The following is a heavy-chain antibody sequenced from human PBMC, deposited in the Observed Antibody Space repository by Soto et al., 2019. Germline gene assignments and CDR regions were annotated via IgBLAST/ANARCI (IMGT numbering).Heavy chain of an antibody. Sequence: QVQLQESGPGLVKPSETLSLSCTVSGGSISTYYWNWIRQPAGKGLEWIGRIYSSGATNYNPSLKSRVTMSTDTSTNHFSLRLTSVTPAGTAVYYCAREHKVVNDFEFWGQGILVTVSS. D-gene: IGHD2-15*01. V-gene: IGHV4-4*07. CDR2: IYSSGAT. CDR1: GGSISTYY. J-gene: IGHJ4*02. CDR3: AREHKVVNDFEF.